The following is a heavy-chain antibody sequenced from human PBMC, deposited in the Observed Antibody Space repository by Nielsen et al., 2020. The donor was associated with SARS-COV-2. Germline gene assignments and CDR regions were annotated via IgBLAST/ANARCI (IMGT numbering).Heavy chain of an antibody. J-gene: IGHJ4*02. CDR3: ARGPRSAAAGTGNYFDY. CDR2: ISSSSSYI. CDR1: GFTFSSYS. V-gene: IGHV3-21*05. D-gene: IGHD6-13*01. Sequence: ESLKISCAASGFTFSSYSMNWVRQAPGKGLEWVSYISSSSSYIYYADSVKGRFTISRDNAKNSLYLQMNSLRAEDTAVYYCARGPRSAAAGTGNYFDYWGQGTLVTVSS.